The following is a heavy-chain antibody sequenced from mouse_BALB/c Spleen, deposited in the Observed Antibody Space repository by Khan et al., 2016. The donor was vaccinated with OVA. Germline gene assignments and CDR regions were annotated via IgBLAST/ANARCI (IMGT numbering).Heavy chain of an antibody. Sequence: QVQLQQSGAELVRPGVSLKISCTVSGYTFTDYAMHWVQQSPATSLEWIGVISSYYDVPDYNQTFKGQATMTVDRSSSTAYLELARRTSVAVAIYGCARGGKFAYWGQGTLCTVSA. CDR1: GYTFTDYA. V-gene: IGHV1S137*01. J-gene: IGHJ3*01. CDR2: ISSYYDVP. D-gene: IGHD1-1*02. CDR3: ARGGKFAY.